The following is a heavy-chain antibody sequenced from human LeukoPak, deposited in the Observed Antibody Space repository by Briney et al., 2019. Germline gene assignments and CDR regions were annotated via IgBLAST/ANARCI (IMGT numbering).Heavy chain of an antibody. CDR1: GGTFSSYA. CDR3: ARATSYGDYTDFDY. CDR2: IIPIFGTA. D-gene: IGHD4-17*01. Sequence: ASVKVSCKASGGTFSSYAISWVRQAPGQGLEWMGGIIPIFGTANYAQKFQGRVTITADKSTSTAYMELSSLRSEDTAVYYCARATSYGDYTDFDYWGQGTLVTVSS. V-gene: IGHV1-69*06. J-gene: IGHJ4*02.